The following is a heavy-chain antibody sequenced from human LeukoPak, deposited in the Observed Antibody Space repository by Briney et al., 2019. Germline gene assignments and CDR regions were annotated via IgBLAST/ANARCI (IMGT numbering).Heavy chain of an antibody. D-gene: IGHD6-13*01. CDR2: VSGSGGST. CDR1: GFTFSSYA. Sequence: PGGSLRLSCAASGFTFSSYAMNWVRQAPWKGREWVSRVSGSGGSTYYADSVKGGFTISRDNSQRTLYLQKNSLRAEDTAVYYCARDNSWRPKVAFDIWGEGTMVAVSS. J-gene: IGHJ3*02. CDR3: ARDNSWRPKVAFDI. V-gene: IGHV3-23*01.